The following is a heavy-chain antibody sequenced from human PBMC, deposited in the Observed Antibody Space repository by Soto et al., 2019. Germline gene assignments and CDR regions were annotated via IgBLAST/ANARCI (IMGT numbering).Heavy chain of an antibody. CDR1: GFTFSSYG. D-gene: IGHD1-1*01. CDR2: IWYDGSNK. CDR3: ATQRNWKFDY. J-gene: IGHJ4*02. Sequence: QVQLVESGGGVVQPGRSLRLSCAASGFTFSSYGMHWVRQAPGKGLEWVAVIWYDGSNKYYADSVKGRFTISRDNSKNTLYLQMNSLRAEDTAVYYYATQRNWKFDYWGQGTLVTVSS. V-gene: IGHV3-33*01.